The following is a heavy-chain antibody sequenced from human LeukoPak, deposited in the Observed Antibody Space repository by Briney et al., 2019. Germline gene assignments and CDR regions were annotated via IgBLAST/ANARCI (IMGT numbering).Heavy chain of an antibody. V-gene: IGHV1-69*04. CDR2: IIPILGIA. CDR1: GGTFSSYA. Sequence: GASVKVSCKASGGTFSSYAISWVRQAPGQGLEWMGRIIPILGIANYAQKFQGRVTMTRDTSTSTVYMELSSLRSEDTAVYYCARELAPNVIPAAYFDYWGQGTLVTASS. D-gene: IGHD2-2*01. J-gene: IGHJ4*02. CDR3: ARELAPNVIPAAYFDY.